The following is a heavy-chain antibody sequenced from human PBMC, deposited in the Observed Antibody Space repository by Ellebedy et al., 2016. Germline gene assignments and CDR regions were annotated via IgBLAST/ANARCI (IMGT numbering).Heavy chain of an antibody. Sequence: GESLKISXKGSGYSFTSYWIGWVRQMPGKGLEWMGIIYPGDSDTRYSPSFQGPVPISADKSISTAYLQWSSLKASDTAMYYCARGVVPAAMGYWFDPWGQGTLVTVFS. D-gene: IGHD2-2*01. J-gene: IGHJ5*02. CDR3: ARGVVPAAMGYWFDP. CDR2: IYPGDSDT. CDR1: GYSFTSYW. V-gene: IGHV5-51*01.